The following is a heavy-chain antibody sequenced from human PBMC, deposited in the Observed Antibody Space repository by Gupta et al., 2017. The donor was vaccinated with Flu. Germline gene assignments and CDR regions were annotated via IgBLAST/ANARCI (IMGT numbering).Heavy chain of an antibody. D-gene: IGHD6-6*01. CDR3: AKDRPRHPFDY. J-gene: IGHJ4*02. Sequence: EVQLLESGGGLVQPGGSLRLSCEASGFTFSSYDMSWVRQAPGRGLEWVSSISGGGGSTFYADSVRGRFTISRDNSKNTLYLQMNSLRAEDTAVYYCAKDRPRHPFDYWGQGTLVTVSS. CDR1: GFTFSSYD. V-gene: IGHV3-23*01. CDR2: ISGGGGST.